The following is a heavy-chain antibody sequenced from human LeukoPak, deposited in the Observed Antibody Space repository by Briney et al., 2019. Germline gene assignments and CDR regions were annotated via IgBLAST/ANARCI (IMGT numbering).Heavy chain of an antibody. D-gene: IGHD3-10*01. J-gene: IGHJ4*02. Sequence: SETLSLTLLGNVGSYIGYYCCSLRQPRAKGLEWIGEINHSGSTNYNPSLKSRVTISVDTSKNQFSLKLSSVTAADTAVYYCARGGYYGSADYWGQGTLVTVSS. V-gene: IGHV4-34*01. CDR2: INHSGST. CDR1: VGSYIGYY. CDR3: ARGGYYGSADY.